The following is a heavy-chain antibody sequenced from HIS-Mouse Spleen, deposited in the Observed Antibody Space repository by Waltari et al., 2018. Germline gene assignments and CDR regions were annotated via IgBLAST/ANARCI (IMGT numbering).Heavy chain of an antibody. V-gene: IGHV3-30*03. CDR2: ISYDGSNK. D-gene: IGHD6-13*01. CDR1: GFTFSSYG. J-gene: IGHJ4*02. CDR3: ATLSWGYEYNSFDY. Sequence: QVQLVESGGGVVQPGRSLRLSCAASGFTFSSYGMHWVRQAPGKGRVWVEVISYDGSNKYYADSVKGRFTISRDNSKNTRYLQMNSLRAEDTAVYYCATLSWGYEYNSFDYWGQGTLVTVSS.